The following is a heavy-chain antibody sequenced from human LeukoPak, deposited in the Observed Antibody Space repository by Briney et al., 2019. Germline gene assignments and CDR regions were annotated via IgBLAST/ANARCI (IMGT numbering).Heavy chain of an antibody. Sequence: EASVKVSCKASGYTFTSYGISWVRQAPGQGLEWMGWISAYNGNTNYAQKLQGRVTMTTDTSTSTAYMELRSLRSDDTAVYYCARDCYMVRGVDKYYYGMDVWGQGTTVTVSS. CDR1: GYTFTSYG. J-gene: IGHJ6*02. D-gene: IGHD3-10*01. CDR2: ISAYNGNT. CDR3: ARDCYMVRGVDKYYYGMDV. V-gene: IGHV1-18*01.